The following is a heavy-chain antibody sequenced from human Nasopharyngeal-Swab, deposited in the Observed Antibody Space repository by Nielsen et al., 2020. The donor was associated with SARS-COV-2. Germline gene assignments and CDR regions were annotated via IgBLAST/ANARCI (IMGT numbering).Heavy chain of an antibody. Sequence: VCQAPGKGLVWVSRINSDESSTSCADSVKGRFTISRDNAKNTLYLQMNSLRAEDTAVYYCARGGVGYGDWNVWGQGTTVTVSS. J-gene: IGHJ6*02. CDR3: ARGGVGYGDWNV. D-gene: IGHD4-17*01. V-gene: IGHV3-74*01. CDR2: INSDESST.